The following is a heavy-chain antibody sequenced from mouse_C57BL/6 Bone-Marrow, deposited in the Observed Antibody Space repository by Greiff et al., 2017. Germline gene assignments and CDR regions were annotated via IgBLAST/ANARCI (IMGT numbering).Heavy chain of an antibody. CDR2: IYPGDGDT. CDR3: ARGATVVVTDYAMDY. V-gene: IGHV1-82*01. D-gene: IGHD1-1*01. Sequence: QVQLQQSGPELVKPGASVKISCKASGYAFSSSWMNWVKQRPGKGLEWIGRIYPGDGDTNYNGKFKGKATLTADKSSSTAYMQLSSLSSEDSAVXFCARGATVVVTDYAMDYWGQGTSVTVSS. J-gene: IGHJ4*01. CDR1: GYAFSSSW.